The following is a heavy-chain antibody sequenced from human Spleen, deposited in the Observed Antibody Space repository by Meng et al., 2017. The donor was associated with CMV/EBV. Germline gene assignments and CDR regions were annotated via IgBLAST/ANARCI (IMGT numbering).Heavy chain of an antibody. V-gene: IGHV4-61*01. CDR2: IYYSGST. D-gene: IGHD3-16*01. CDR1: GGSVSSGSYY. CDR3: ASESTVGFGFDY. Sequence: TVSGGSVSSGSYYWSWIRQPPGKGLEWIGYIYYSGSTNYNPSLKSRVTISVDTSKNQFSLKPSSVTAADTAVYYCASESTVGFGFDYWGQGTLVTVSS. J-gene: IGHJ4*02.